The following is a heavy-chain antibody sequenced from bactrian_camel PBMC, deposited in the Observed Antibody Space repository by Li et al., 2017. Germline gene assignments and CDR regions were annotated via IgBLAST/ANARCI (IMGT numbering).Heavy chain of an antibody. J-gene: IGHJ4*01. V-gene: IGHV3S53*01. D-gene: IGHD1*01. CDR2: VDGAGRS. CDR1: GSDYPHNP. Sequence: HVQLVESGGGSVQAGGSLTLSCVASGSDYPHNPTGMAWFRQAPGREREGVATVDGAGRSNYADSVKGRFTISKDVTKDTMDLHMTKLEPRDTAMYFCVAGPLGVPCSVVGGRAAVFPEWGRGTQVTVS. CDR3: VAGPLGVPCSVVGGRAAVFPE.